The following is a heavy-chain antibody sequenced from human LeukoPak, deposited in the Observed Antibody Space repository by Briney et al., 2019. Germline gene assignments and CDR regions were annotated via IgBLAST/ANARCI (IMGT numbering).Heavy chain of an antibody. V-gene: IGHV4-59*12. CDR3: ARGTTVWYAFDI. Sequence: SETLSLTCTVSGGSISSYYWSWIRQPPGKGLEWIGYIYYSGSTNYNPSLKSRVTMSVDTSKNQFSLKLSSVTAADTAVYYCARGTTVWYAFDIWGQGTMVTVSS. J-gene: IGHJ3*02. D-gene: IGHD4-17*01. CDR1: GGSISSYY. CDR2: IYYSGST.